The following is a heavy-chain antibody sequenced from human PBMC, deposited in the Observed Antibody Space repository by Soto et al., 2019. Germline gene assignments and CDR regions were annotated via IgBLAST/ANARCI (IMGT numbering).Heavy chain of an antibody. D-gene: IGHD3-3*01. V-gene: IGHV1-18*04. CDR3: ATHTIFGSHYYYYGMDV. J-gene: IGHJ6*02. CDR1: GYTFSSYG. CDR2: ISAYNGNR. Sequence: QVQLVQSGTEVKKPGASVKVSCKAFGYTFSSYGINWVRQAPGQGLEWMGWISAYNGNRNYAQKLQGRVTMTTDTSTSTAYMELRRLRSDDTAVYYCATHTIFGSHYYYYGMDVWGQGTTVTVSS.